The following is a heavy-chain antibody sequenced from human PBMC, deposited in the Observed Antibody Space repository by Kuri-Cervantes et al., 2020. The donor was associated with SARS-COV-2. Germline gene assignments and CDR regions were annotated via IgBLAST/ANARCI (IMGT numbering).Heavy chain of an antibody. CDR2: INTNTGNP. CDR1: GYTFTSYG. Sequence: ASVKVSCKASGYTFTSYGISWVRQAPGQGLEWMGWINTNTGNPTYAQGFTGRFVFSLDTSVSTAYLQISSLKAEDTAVYYCARDSSGYDLTIDYWGQGTLVTVSS. D-gene: IGHD3-22*01. CDR3: ARDSSGYDLTIDY. V-gene: IGHV7-4-1*02. J-gene: IGHJ4*02.